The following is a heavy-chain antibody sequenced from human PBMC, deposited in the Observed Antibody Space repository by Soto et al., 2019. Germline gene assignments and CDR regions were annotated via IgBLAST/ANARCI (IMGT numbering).Heavy chain of an antibody. V-gene: IGHV3-74*01. CDR1: GFTFTSYW. CDR2: INTDGRIT. Sequence: EVQLVESGGGLVQPGGSLRLSCSASGFTFTSYWMHWVRQVPGKGLVWVSHINTDGRITDYGDSVKGRFTISRDNAKNTLYLQMNSLRAEDTAIYYCSRPRYDGSGTPFDYWGQEPWSPSPQ. J-gene: IGHJ4*01. D-gene: IGHD3-22*01. CDR3: SRPRYDGSGTPFDY.